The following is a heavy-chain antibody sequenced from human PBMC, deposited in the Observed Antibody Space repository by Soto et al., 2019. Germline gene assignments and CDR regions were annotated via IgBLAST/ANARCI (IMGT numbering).Heavy chain of an antibody. V-gene: IGHV3-7*04. CDR3: ARGGYRSSWYWIY. D-gene: IGHD6-13*01. CDR1: GFSFSTLW. J-gene: IGHJ4*02. Sequence: GGSLRLSCAASGFSFSTLWMTWVRQAPGKGLEWVANIKKDGSEKYYVDSVKGRITIYRDNAKNSLYLQTNSLRAEDTAVYYCARGGYRSSWYWIYWGQGALVTVSS. CDR2: IKKDGSEK.